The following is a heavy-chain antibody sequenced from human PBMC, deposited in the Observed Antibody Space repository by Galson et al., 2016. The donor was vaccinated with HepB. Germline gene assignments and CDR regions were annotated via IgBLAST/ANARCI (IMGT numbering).Heavy chain of an antibody. Sequence: SVKVSCKASGYTFTSYGINWVRQAPGQGLELMGWISAYNGNTNYAQNFKGRVTMTKDTSTFTAYMELRSLRSNDTPVYYCATDQAPSAPRNWFDTWGQGTLVTVSS. V-gene: IGHV1-18*01. CDR1: GYTFTSYG. CDR3: ATDQAPSAPRNWFDT. CDR2: ISAYNGNT. J-gene: IGHJ5*02.